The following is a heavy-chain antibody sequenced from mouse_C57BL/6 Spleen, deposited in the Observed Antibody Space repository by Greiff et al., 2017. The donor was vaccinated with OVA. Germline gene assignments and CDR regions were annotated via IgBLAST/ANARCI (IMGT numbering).Heavy chain of an antibody. CDR2: IYPGSGST. J-gene: IGHJ4*01. V-gene: IGHV1-55*01. CDR3: AGGYCDYDGYAMDY. D-gene: IGHD2-4*01. CDR1: GYTFTSYW. Sequence: QVQLKQPGAELVKPGASVKMSCKASGYTFTSYWITWVKQRPGQGLEWIGDIYPGSGSTNYNEKFKSKATLTVDTSSSTAYMQLSSLTSEDSAVYYCAGGYCDYDGYAMDYWGQGTSVTVSS.